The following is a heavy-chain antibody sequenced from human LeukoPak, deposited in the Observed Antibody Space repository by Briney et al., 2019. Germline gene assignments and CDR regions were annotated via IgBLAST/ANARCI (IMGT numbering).Heavy chain of an antibody. Sequence: GGSLRLSCAASGFTSSSYAMSWVRQAPGKGLEWVSAISGSGGSTYYADSVKGRFTISRDNSKNTLYLQMNSLRAEDTAVYYCAKGSPVPGYSSGWFYYFDYWGQGTLVTVSS. J-gene: IGHJ4*02. CDR2: ISGSGGST. CDR3: AKGSPVPGYSSGWFYYFDY. V-gene: IGHV3-23*01. CDR1: GFTSSSYA. D-gene: IGHD6-19*01.